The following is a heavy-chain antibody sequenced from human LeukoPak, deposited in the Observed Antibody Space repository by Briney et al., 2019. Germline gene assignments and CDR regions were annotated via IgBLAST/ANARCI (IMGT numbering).Heavy chain of an antibody. CDR1: GGSISSSSYY. V-gene: IGHV4-39*07. D-gene: IGHD5-24*01. CDR2: IYYSGST. J-gene: IGHJ4*02. CDR3: ARRRWLQSDFDY. Sequence: PSETLSLTCTVSGGSISSSSYYWGWIRQPPGKGLEWIGSIYYSGSTYYNPSLKSRVTISVDTSKNQFSLKLSSVTAADTAVYYCARRRWLQSDFDYWGQGTLVTVSS.